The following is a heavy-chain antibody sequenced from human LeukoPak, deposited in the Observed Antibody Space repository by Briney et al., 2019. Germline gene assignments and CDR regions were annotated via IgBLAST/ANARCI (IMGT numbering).Heavy chain of an antibody. J-gene: IGHJ4*02. V-gene: IGHV3-21*01. D-gene: IGHD3-22*01. CDR3: ARADSDSSGYHWDYFDY. Sequence: PGGPLRLSCAASGFTFSSYSMNWVRQAPGKGLEWVSSISSSSSYIYYADSVKGRFTISRDNAKNSLYLQMNSLRAEDTAVYYCARADSDSSGYHWDYFDYWGQGTLVTVSS. CDR1: GFTFSSYS. CDR2: ISSSSSYI.